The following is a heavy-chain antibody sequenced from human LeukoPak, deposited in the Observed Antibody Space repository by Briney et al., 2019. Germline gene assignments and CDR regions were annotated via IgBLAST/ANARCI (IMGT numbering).Heavy chain of an antibody. CDR2: ISGSGGST. CDR1: GFTFSSYE. CDR3: AKRRLSQWLPRGWFDP. D-gene: IGHD6-19*01. Sequence: PGGSLRLSCAASGFTFSSYEMNWVRQAPGKGLEWVSAISGSGGSTYYADSVKGRFTISRDNSKNTLYLQMNSLRAEDTAVYYCAKRRLSQWLPRGWFDPWGQGTLVTVSS. V-gene: IGHV3-23*01. J-gene: IGHJ5*02.